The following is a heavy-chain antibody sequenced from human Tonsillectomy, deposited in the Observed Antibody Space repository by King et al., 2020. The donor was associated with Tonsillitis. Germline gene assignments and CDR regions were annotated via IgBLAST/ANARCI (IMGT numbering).Heavy chain of an antibody. J-gene: IGHJ6*02. CDR3: ARAQCSRCYVKNSGGRKGANYYYGGMDV. V-gene: IGHV4-34*01. CDR1: GGSFSGYY. CDR2: INHSGST. Sequence: VQLQQWGAGLLKPSETLSLTCAVYGGSFSGYYWSWIRQPPGKGLEWIGEINHSGSTNYNPSLKSRVTVSVDTSKNQFSLKLSSVTAADTAVYYCARAQCSRCYVKNSGGRKGANYYYGGMDVWGQGTTVTVSS. D-gene: IGHD2-2*01.